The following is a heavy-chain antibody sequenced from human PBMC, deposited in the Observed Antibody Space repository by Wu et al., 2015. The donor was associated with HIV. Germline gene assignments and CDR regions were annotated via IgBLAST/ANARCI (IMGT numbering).Heavy chain of an antibody. D-gene: IGHD3-10*01. V-gene: IGHV1-69*05. Sequence: QVQLVQSGAEVKKPGSSVKVSCKASGGTFSSYAISWVRQAPGQGLEWMGGIIPIFGTANYAQKFQGRVTITTDESTSTAYMELSSLRSEDTAVYYCATSRMGIWFGERGNRPFDYWGQGTLVTVSS. CDR2: IIPIFGTA. J-gene: IGHJ4*02. CDR1: GGTFSSYA. CDR3: ATSRMGIWFGERGNRPFDY.